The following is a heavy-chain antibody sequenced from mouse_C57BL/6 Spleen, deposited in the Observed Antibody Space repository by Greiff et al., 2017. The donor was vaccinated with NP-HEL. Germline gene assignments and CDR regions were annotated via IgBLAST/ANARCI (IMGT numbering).Heavy chain of an antibody. Sequence: VQLQQSGAELVRPGASVTLSCKASGYTFTDYEMHWVKQTPVHGLEWIGAIDPETGGTAYNQKFKGKARLTADKSSSTAYMELRSLTSEDAAVYYCTRKENDGYYFDYWGQGTTLTVSS. CDR2: IDPETGGT. CDR3: TRKENDGYYFDY. J-gene: IGHJ2*01. D-gene: IGHD2-3*01. CDR1: GYTFTDYE. V-gene: IGHV1-15*01.